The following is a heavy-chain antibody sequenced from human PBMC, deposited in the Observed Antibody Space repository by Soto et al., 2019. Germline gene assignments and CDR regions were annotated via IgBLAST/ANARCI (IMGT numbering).Heavy chain of an antibody. J-gene: IGHJ4*02. V-gene: IGHV3-33*01. CDR3: ARSPRVRGGTASRGC. CDR1: GFTFDNFG. CDR2: IYYDGSKK. D-gene: IGHD3-10*01. Sequence: QVQLVESGGGVVQPGRSLRLSCAASGFTFDNFGMHWVRQAPGKGLEWVSVIYYDGSKKYYADSVRGGFTISRDNSKNMLYLQRDSLRAEDTATYYCARSPRVRGGTASRGCWGQGTLVTVSS.